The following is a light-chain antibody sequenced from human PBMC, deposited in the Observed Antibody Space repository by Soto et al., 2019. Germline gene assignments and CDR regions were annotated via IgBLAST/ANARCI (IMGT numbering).Light chain of an antibody. Sequence: DIQMTQSPFFLFASVGDRVTITCRASQSISSYLNWYQQKPGKAPKLLIYAASSLQSGVPSRFGGSGSGTDFTLTISSPQPEDFATYYCQQSYSTPLTFGGGTKVEIK. CDR3: QQSYSTPLT. CDR2: AAS. V-gene: IGKV1-39*01. CDR1: QSISSY. J-gene: IGKJ4*01.